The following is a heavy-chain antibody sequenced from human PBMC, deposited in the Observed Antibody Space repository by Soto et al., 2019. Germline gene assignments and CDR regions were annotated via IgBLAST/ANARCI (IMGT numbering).Heavy chain of an antibody. CDR1: GASISNDY. Sequence: TSETLSLTCTVSGASISNDYWSWIRQPPGKRLEYIGFIYNGGSPNYNPSLESRLTISPDTSQNQFSLKLSSVTAADTAVYYCARVWGGAFDIWGQGTMVTVSS. J-gene: IGHJ3*02. CDR3: ARVWGGAFDI. CDR2: IYNGGSP. V-gene: IGHV4-59*01. D-gene: IGHD3-10*01.